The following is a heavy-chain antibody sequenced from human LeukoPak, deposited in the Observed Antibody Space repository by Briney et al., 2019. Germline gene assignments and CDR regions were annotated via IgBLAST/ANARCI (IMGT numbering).Heavy chain of an antibody. V-gene: IGHV4-61*01. CDR2: IYYSGST. CDR1: GGSVSSGSYY. Sequence: SETLSLTCTVSGGSVSSGSYYWSWIRQPPGKGLEWIGYIYYSGSTNYNPSLKSRVTISVDTSKNQFSLKLSSVTAADTAVYYCATLGYCSSTSCLHFDYWGQGTLVTVSS. J-gene: IGHJ4*02. CDR3: ATLGYCSSTSCLHFDY. D-gene: IGHD2-2*01.